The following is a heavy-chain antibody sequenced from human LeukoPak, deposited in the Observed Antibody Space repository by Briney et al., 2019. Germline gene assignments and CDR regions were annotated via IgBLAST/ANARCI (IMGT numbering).Heavy chain of an antibody. D-gene: IGHD3-3*01. Sequence: GGSLRLSCAASEFAFSTYNMNWVRQAPGKGLEWVSYISTGSSTTYYADSVKGRFTISRDNSKNTLYLQMNSLRAEDTAVYYCAKDPTYYDFWSGRWGYYYYGMDVWGQGTTVTVSS. CDR2: ISTGSSTT. V-gene: IGHV3-48*01. J-gene: IGHJ6*02. CDR1: EFAFSTYN. CDR3: AKDPTYYDFWSGRWGYYYYGMDV.